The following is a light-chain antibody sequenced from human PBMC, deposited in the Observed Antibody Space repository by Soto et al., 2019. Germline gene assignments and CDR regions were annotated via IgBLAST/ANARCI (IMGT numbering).Light chain of an antibody. J-gene: IGLJ2*01. CDR2: EVS. CDR1: SSDVGGYNY. Sequence: QSALTQPASVSGSPGQSITSSCTGTSSDVGGYNYVSWYQQHPGKAPKLMIYEVSNRPSGVSNRFSGSKSGNTASLTISGLQAEDEGDYYCSSYTSSSTVVFGGGTKLTVL. CDR3: SSYTSSSTVV. V-gene: IGLV2-14*01.